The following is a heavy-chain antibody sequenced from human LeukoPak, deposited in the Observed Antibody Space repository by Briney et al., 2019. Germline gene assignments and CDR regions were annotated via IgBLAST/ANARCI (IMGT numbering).Heavy chain of an antibody. D-gene: IGHD6-19*01. CDR3: ARTAVAGTYYYYGMDV. J-gene: IGHJ6*02. V-gene: IGHV3-23*01. CDR1: GFTFTNYA. Sequence: GGSLRLSCAASGFTFTNYAMNWVRQAPGKGLEWVSTLSPSGADTYYADSVKGRFTISRDNSKNTLYLQMNSLRAEDTAVYYCARTAVAGTYYYYGMDVWGQGTTVTVSS. CDR2: LSPSGADT.